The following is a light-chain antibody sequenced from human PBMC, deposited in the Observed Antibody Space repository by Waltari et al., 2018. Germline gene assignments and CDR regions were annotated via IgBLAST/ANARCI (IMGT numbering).Light chain of an antibody. CDR2: DAS. Sequence: EIVLTQSPATLSLSPGERATLSCRASQPVSSFLAWYQQKPGQAPRLLIYDASNRATGIPARFSGSGSGTDFTLTISSLEPEDFAVYYCQQRGNWPLTFGGGTKVEIK. CDR1: QPVSSF. V-gene: IGKV3-11*01. J-gene: IGKJ4*01. CDR3: QQRGNWPLT.